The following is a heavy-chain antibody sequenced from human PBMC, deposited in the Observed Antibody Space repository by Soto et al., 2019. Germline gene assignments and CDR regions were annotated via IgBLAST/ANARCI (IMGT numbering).Heavy chain of an antibody. J-gene: IGHJ4*02. D-gene: IGHD1-1*01. Sequence: PSETLSLTCTVSGGSISSGDYYWSWIRQPPGKGLEWIGYIYYSGSTYYNPSLKSRVTISVDTSKNQFSLKLSSVTAADTAVYYCARELTGTTFYYWGQGTLVTVSS. CDR2: IYYSGST. V-gene: IGHV4-30-4*01. CDR1: GGSISSGDYY. CDR3: ARELTGTTFYY.